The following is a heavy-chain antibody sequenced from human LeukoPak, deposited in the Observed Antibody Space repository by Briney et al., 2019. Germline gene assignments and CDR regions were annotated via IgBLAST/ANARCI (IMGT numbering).Heavy chain of an antibody. CDR1: GFTFSSYG. J-gene: IGHJ4*02. D-gene: IGHD3-9*01. CDR3: ARDSGHYDILYYFDY. V-gene: IGHV3-33*01. Sequence: GGSLRLSCAASGFTFSSYGMHWVRQAPGKGLEWVAVIWYDGSNKYYADSVKDRFTISRDNSKNTLYLQMNSLRAEDTAVYYCARDSGHYDILYYFDYWGQGTLVTVSS. CDR2: IWYDGSNK.